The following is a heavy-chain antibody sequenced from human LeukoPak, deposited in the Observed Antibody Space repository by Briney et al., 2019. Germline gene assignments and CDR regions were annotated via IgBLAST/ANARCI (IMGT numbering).Heavy chain of an antibody. CDR1: GYSISSGYY. V-gene: IGHV4-38-2*02. J-gene: IGHJ3*02. CDR2: NYHSGST. D-gene: IGHD3-10*01. Sequence: PSETLSLTCAVSGYSISSGYYWGWIRQPPGKGLEWIGSNYHSGSTYYNPSLKRRVTISVDTSKNQFSLKLSSVTAADTAVYYCARDDLWFGDNAFDIWGQGTMVTVSS. CDR3: ARDDLWFGDNAFDI.